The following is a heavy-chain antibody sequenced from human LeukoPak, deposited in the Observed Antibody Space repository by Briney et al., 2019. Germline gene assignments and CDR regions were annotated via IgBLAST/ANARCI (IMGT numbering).Heavy chain of an antibody. Sequence: GGSLRLSCAASGFTVSSNYMSWVRQAPGKGLEWVPVIYSGGSTYYADSVKGRFTISRDNSKNTLYLQMNSLRAEDTAVYYCARGGCISCYPGYYYYGMDVWGQGTTVTVSS. CDR1: GFTVSSNY. CDR2: IYSGGST. J-gene: IGHJ6*02. CDR3: ARGGCISCYPGYYYYGMDV. V-gene: IGHV3-53*01. D-gene: IGHD2-2*01.